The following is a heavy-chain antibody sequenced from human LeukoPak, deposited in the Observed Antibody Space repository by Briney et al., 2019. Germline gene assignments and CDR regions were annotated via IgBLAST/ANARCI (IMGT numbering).Heavy chain of an antibody. CDR1: GFTLSTYS. CDR3: ARESTSGWFP. V-gene: IGHV3-21*01. D-gene: IGHD6-19*01. J-gene: IGHJ4*02. Sequence: GGSLRLSCAASGFTLSTYSMNWVRQAPGKGLEWVSYISSSSRYIYYADSAKGRFTSSRDNAKNSLYLQMNSLRAEDTAVYYCARESTSGWFPWGQGTLVIVSS. CDR2: ISSSSRYI.